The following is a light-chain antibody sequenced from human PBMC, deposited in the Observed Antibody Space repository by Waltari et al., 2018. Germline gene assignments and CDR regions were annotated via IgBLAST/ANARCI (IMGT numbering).Light chain of an antibody. CDR2: YKSDSDT. CDR3: MIWRSSAWV. Sequence: QAVLTQPSSLPASPGASASLTCTFRSYVNVAPSWIYWYQHKPGSPPQFLLRYKSDSDTQQGSGVPSRFSGSKDASANAGILLISGLQSEDEADYYCMIWRSSAWVFGGGTKLTVL. V-gene: IGLV5-45*02. CDR1: SYVNVAPSW. J-gene: IGLJ3*02.